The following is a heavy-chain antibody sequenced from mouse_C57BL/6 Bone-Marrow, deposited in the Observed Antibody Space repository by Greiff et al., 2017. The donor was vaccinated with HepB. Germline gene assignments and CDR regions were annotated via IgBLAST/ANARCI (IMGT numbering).Heavy chain of an antibody. D-gene: IGHD2-3*01. CDR3: ARADGYYVFAY. V-gene: IGHV3-6*01. CDR1: GYSITSGYY. CDR2: ISYDGSN. Sequence: EVKLVESGPGLVKPSQSLSLTCSVTGYSITSGYYWNWIRQFPGNKLEWMGYISYDGSNNYNPSLKNRISITRDTSKNQFFLKLNSVTTEDTATYYCARADGYYVFAYWGQGTLVTVSA. J-gene: IGHJ3*01.